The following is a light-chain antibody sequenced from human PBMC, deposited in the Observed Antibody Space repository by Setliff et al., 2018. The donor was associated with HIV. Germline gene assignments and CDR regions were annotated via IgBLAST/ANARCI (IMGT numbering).Light chain of an antibody. J-gene: IGLJ1*01. Sequence: QSALTQPASVSGFPGQSITISCTGRSSDVGSYNYVSWYKQHPGKAPKLMISDVSKRPSGVSNRFSGSKSGNTASLTISGLQAEDEADYYCSSYTSSSPPYVFGTGTKVTVL. CDR3: SSYTSSSPPYV. V-gene: IGLV2-14*03. CDR2: DVS. CDR1: SSDVGSYNY.